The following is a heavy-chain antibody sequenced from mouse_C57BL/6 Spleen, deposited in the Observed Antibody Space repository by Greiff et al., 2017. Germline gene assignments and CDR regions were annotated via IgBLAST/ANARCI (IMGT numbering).Heavy chain of an antibody. CDR1: GFTFSDYG. CDR3: ARRDYADYYAMDY. Sequence: EVHLVASGGGLVKPGGSLKLSCAASGFTFSDYGMHWVRQAPEKGLEWVAYISSGSSTIYYADTVKGRFTISRDNAKNTLFLQMTSLRSEDTAMYYCARRDYADYYAMDYWGQGTAVTVSS. D-gene: IGHD2-4*01. V-gene: IGHV5-17*01. CDR2: ISSGSSTI. J-gene: IGHJ4*01.